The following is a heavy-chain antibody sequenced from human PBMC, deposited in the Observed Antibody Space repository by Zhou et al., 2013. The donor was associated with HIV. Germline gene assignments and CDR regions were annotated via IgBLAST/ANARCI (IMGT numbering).Heavy chain of an antibody. V-gene: IGHV1-18*01. CDR1: GYTLTDFG. D-gene: IGHD6-19*01. CDR2: ISGYNGKT. CDR3: ARQKQWLVPGGMDV. Sequence: QVQLVQSGAEVKRPGASVKVSCKASGYTLTDFGINWVRQAPGQGLEWMGWISGYNGKTKYAQKFQGRVTMTTDTSTSTAYMEVRSLRSDDTAMYYCARQKQWLVPGGMDVWGQGTTVTVSS. J-gene: IGHJ6*02.